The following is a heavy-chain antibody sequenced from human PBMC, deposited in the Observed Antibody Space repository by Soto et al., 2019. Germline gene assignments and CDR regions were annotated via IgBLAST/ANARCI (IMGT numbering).Heavy chain of an antibody. J-gene: IGHJ4*02. Sequence: GGSLRLSCAASGFTFSSYAMSWVRQAPGKGLEWVSAISGSGGSTYYADSVKGRFTISRDNSKNTLYLQMNSLRAEDTAVYYCAKSISLFTIFGVLTDTLYYFDYWGQGTLVTVSS. CDR1: GFTFSSYA. V-gene: IGHV3-23*01. D-gene: IGHD3-3*01. CDR3: AKSISLFTIFGVLTDTLYYFDY. CDR2: ISGSGGST.